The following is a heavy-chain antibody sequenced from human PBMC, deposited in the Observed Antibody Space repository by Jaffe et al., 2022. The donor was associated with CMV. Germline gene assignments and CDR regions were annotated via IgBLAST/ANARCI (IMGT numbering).Heavy chain of an antibody. CDR3: AHRGYYGSGSGDNWFDP. J-gene: IGHJ5*02. D-gene: IGHD3-10*01. CDR2: IYWNDDK. CDR1: GFSLSTSGVG. V-gene: IGHV2-5*01. Sequence: QITLKESGPTLVKPTQTLTLTCTFSGFSLSTSGVGVGWIRQPPGKALEWLALIYWNDDKRYSPSLKSRLTITKDTSKNQVVLTMTNMDPVDTATYYCAHRGYYGSGSGDNWFDPWGQGTLVTVSS.